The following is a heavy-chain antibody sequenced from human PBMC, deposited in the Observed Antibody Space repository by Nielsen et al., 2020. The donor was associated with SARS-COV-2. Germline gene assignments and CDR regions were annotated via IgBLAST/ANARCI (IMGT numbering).Heavy chain of an antibody. V-gene: IGHV3-48*02. CDR3: ARDPYDFWSGDFDY. CDR2: ISTSSTTI. D-gene: IGHD3-3*01. J-gene: IGHJ4*02. Sequence: VRQAPGKGLEWVSYISTSSTTIYYADSVKGRFTISRDNAKNSLYLQMNSLRDEDTAVYYCARDPYDFWSGDFDYWGQGTLVTVSS.